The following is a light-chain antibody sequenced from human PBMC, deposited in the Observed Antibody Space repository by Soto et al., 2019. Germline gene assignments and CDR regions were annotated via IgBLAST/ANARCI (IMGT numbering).Light chain of an antibody. Sequence: EIILTQSPASLSLSPGERATLSCRASQSVNNNLAWYQQKPGQAPRRLIYGASTRATGIPGRFRGSGSGTEFTLTITSLLSEDFAVYYCQQYNNLPPDTFGEGTKLEIK. CDR1: QSVNNN. CDR3: QQYNNLPPDT. J-gene: IGKJ2*01. CDR2: GAS. V-gene: IGKV3-15*01.